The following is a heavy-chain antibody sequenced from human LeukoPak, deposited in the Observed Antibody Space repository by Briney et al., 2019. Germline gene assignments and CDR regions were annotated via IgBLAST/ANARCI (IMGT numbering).Heavy chain of an antibody. V-gene: IGHV4-39*02. CDR2: IYYSGST. Sequence: SETLSLTCTVSGGSISSSSYYWGWIRQPPGTGLEWIGSIYYSGSTYYKPSLKSRVTISVDTSKNQFSLKLSSVTAADTAVYYGARDPGYCTNGVWFTGPYYFDYWGQGTLVTVSS. J-gene: IGHJ4*02. CDR3: ARDPGYCTNGVWFTGPYYFDY. D-gene: IGHD2-8*01. CDR1: GGSISSSSYY.